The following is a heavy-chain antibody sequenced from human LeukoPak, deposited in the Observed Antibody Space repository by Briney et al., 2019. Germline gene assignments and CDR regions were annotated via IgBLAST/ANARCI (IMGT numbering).Heavy chain of an antibody. Sequence: GGSLRLSCAASGFTFSSYAMSWVRQAPGKGLEWVSAISGSGGSTYYADSVKGRFAISRDNSKNTLYLQMNSLRAEDTAVYYCAKEEYYYGSGSQIDYWGQGTLVTVSS. J-gene: IGHJ4*02. CDR3: AKEEYYYGSGSQIDY. V-gene: IGHV3-23*01. CDR1: GFTFSSYA. D-gene: IGHD3-10*01. CDR2: ISGSGGST.